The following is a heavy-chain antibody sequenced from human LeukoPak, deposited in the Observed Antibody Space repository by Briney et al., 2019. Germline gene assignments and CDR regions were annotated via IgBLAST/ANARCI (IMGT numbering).Heavy chain of an antibody. CDR3: AVTYYYDSSADY. V-gene: IGHV3-74*01. D-gene: IGHD3-22*01. J-gene: IGHJ4*02. Sequence: GGSLRLSCAASGFTFSSYWMHWVRQALGKGLVWVSRINSDGSSTSYADSVKGRFTISRDNAKNTLYLQMNSLRAEDTAVYYCAVTYYYDSSADYWGQGTLVTVSS. CDR1: GFTFSSYW. CDR2: INSDGSST.